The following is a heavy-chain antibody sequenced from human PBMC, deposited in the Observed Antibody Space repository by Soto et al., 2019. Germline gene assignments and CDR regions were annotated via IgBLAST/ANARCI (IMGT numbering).Heavy chain of an antibody. D-gene: IGHD2-15*01. CDR2: ISPIFGTA. J-gene: IGHJ6*02. Sequence: QFQLVQAGAEVKKPGSSVKVSCKASGGTFSSYAISWVRQAPGQGLEWMGGISPIFGTADYAQKFQGRVTITADESTSTAYMELSSMRSEDTAVYYCASVETQRYYYGMDVWGQGTTVTVSS. CDR3: ASVETQRYYYGMDV. CDR1: GGTFSSYA. V-gene: IGHV1-69*12.